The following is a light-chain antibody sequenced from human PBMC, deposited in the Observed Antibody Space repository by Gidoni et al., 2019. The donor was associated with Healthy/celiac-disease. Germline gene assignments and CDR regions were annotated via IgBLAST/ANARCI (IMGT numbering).Light chain of an antibody. CDR2: AAS. J-gene: IGKJ1*01. CDR3: QQSYSTPWT. V-gene: IGKV1-39*01. Sequence: DIQMTQSPSSLSASVGDRVTITCRASQSISSYLNWYQQKPGKAPKLLIYAASSLQSGVPSRFSGSGSGTDFTLTISSLQPEDFATYYCQQSYSTPWTVHQGTKVEIK. CDR1: QSISSY.